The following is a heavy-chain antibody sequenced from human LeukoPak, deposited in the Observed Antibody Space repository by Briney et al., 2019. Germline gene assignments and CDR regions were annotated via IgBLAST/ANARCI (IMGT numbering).Heavy chain of an antibody. CDR3: AKEIAAIGLPAVDY. CDR2: IYSDNT. D-gene: IGHD6-13*01. J-gene: IGHJ4*02. Sequence: PGGSLRLSCTVSGFTVSSNSMSWVRQAPGKGLEWVSFIYSDNTHYSDSVKGRFTISRDNSKNTLYLQMNSLGAADTAIYYCAKEIAAIGLPAVDYWGQGTLVTVSS. V-gene: IGHV3-53*01. CDR1: GFTVSSNS.